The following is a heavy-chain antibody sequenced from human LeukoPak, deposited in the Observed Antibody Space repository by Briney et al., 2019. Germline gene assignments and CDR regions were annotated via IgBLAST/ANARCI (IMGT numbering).Heavy chain of an antibody. Sequence: GGSLRLSCATSGFTFSNFAMHWVRLAPGKGLHWVSFISYDGSRKYYADSVKGRFTISRDSSSSTVYLDMNSLGPEDTAVYFCARDHSYGYAYSFDFWGRGNLVTVSS. CDR3: ARDHSYGYAYSFDF. V-gene: IGHV3-30*02. D-gene: IGHD5-18*01. J-gene: IGHJ4*02. CDR1: GFTFSNFA. CDR2: ISYDGSRK.